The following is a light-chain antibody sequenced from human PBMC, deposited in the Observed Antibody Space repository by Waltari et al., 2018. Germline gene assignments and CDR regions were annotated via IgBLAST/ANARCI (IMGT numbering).Light chain of an antibody. CDR3: QHHFRLPAT. CDR1: QNICNY. J-gene: IGKJ1*01. Sequence: IVLTQSPGTLSLSPGGRATLSCSAIQNICNYLARYQQKPGQAPRLLSYASSTRAAGVPNSFSGRGSGADVSLTITRLGPGDFAVYYCQHHFRLPATFGQGTKV. V-gene: IGKV3-20*01. CDR2: ASS.